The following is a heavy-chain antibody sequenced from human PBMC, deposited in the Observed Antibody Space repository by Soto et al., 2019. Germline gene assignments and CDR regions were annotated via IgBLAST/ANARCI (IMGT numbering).Heavy chain of an antibody. CDR3: ARSPEATVTAFDY. CDR1: GGSISSGGYY. Sequence: QVQLQESGPGLVKPSQTLSLTCTVSGGSISSGGYYWSWIRQHPGKGLEWIGYIYYSGSTYYNPSDKSRVTISVDTSKNQVSLKLSSVTAADTAVYYCARSPEATVTAFDYWGQGTLVTVSS. D-gene: IGHD4-17*01. J-gene: IGHJ4*02. V-gene: IGHV4-31*03. CDR2: IYYSGST.